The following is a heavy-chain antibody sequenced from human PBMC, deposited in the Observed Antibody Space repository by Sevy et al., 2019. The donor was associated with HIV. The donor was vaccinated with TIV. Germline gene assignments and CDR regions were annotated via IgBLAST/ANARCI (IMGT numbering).Heavy chain of an antibody. V-gene: IGHV3-23*01. J-gene: IGHJ4*02. D-gene: IGHD6-13*01. CDR1: GFTFSSYA. CDR2: ISGSGGST. Sequence: GWSLRLSCAASGFTFSSYAMSWVRQAPGKGLEWVSAISGSGGSTYYADSVKGRFTISRDNSKNTLYLQMNSLRAEDTAVYYCAKVKRIAAAGNPPFDYWGQRTLVTGSS. CDR3: AKVKRIAAAGNPPFDY.